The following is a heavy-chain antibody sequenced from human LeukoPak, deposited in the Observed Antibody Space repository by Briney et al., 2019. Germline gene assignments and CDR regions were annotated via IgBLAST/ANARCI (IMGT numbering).Heavy chain of an antibody. D-gene: IGHD2-2*01. CDR1: GFTFSSYA. CDR2: TSGSGGST. V-gene: IGHV3-23*01. J-gene: IGHJ4*02. Sequence: GGSLRLSCAASGFTFSSYAMSWVRQAPGKGLEWVSATSGSGGSTYYADSVKGRFTISRDNSKNTLYLQMNSLRAEDTAVYYCAKDQVVVPAPFDYWGQGTLVTVSS. CDR3: AKDQVVVPAPFDY.